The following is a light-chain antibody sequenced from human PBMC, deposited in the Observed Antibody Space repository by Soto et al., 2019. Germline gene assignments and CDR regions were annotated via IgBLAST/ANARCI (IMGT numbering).Light chain of an antibody. Sequence: EVVMTQSPATLSVSQGERATLSCRASQSVSSNLAWYQQKPGQAPRLLIYVASYRATGIPARFSGSGSGTEYTLTISNLQAEDFAVYYCQQFNNWPHTFGQGTRLEIK. CDR2: VAS. J-gene: IGKJ5*01. V-gene: IGKV3-15*01. CDR3: QQFNNWPHT. CDR1: QSVSSN.